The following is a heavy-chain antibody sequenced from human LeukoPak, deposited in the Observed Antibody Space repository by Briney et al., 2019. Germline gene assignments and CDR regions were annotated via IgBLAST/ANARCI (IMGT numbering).Heavy chain of an antibody. CDR1: GGSISSYY. Sequence: SETLSLTCTVSGGSISSYYWSWIRQPPGKGLEWIGYIYYSGSTNYNPSLKSRVTISVDTSKNQFSLKLSSVTAADTAVYYCARLRAGSGYSDYYYYYMDVWGKGTTVTVSS. D-gene: IGHD3-3*01. CDR2: IYYSGST. V-gene: IGHV4-59*12. J-gene: IGHJ6*03. CDR3: ARLRAGSGYSDYYYYYMDV.